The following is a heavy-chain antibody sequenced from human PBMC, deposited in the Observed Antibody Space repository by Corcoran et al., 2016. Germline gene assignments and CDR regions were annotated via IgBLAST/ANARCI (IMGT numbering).Heavy chain of an antibody. CDR2: INAGNGNT. V-gene: IGHV1-3*01. J-gene: IGHJ5*02. Sequence: QVQLVQYGAEVKKPGASVKVSCKASGYTFTSYAMHWVRQAPGQRLEWMGWINAGNGNTKYSQKFQGRVTITRDTSASTADMELSSLRSEDTAVYYCARVKWPGRFDPWGQGTLVTVSS. CDR1: GYTFTSYA. CDR3: ARVKWPGRFDP. D-gene: IGHD5-12*01.